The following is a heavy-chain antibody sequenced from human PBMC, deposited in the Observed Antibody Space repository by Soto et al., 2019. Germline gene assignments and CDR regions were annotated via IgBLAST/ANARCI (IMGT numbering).Heavy chain of an antibody. J-gene: IGHJ4*02. CDR2: IGTAGDT. Sequence: PGGSLRLSCAASGFTFSSYDMHWVRQASGKGLEWVSVIGTAGDTYYSGSVKGRFTISRDSLTTSLYLQMNSLRAVDTAVYYCVRDTTGFGYFDSWGQGTLVTVSS. V-gene: IGHV3-13*01. CDR1: GFTFSSYD. D-gene: IGHD1-1*01. CDR3: VRDTTGFGYFDS.